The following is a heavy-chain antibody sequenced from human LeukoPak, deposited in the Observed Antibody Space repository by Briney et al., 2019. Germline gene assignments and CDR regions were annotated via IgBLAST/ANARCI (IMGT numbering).Heavy chain of an antibody. J-gene: IGHJ4*02. CDR2: IRYDGSNK. CDR1: GFTFSSYG. V-gene: IGHV3-30*02. CDR3: AKDFRLYGSVSVPDGF. D-gene: IGHD3-10*01. Sequence: PGGSLRLSCAASGFTFSSYGMHWVRRAPGKGLEWVTFIRYDGSNKHYADSVKGRFTISRDNSKNTLYLQMNSLRAEDTAVYYCAKDFRLYGSVSVPDGFWGQGTLVTVSS.